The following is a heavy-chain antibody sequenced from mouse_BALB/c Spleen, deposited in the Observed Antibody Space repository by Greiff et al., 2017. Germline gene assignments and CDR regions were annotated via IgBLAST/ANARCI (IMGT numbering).Heavy chain of an antibody. J-gene: IGHJ2*01. D-gene: IGHD2-1*01. V-gene: IGHV1-69*01. CDR2: IDTSDSYT. Sequence: QVQLQQPGAELVMPGASVKMSCKASGYTFTDYWMHWVKQRPGQGLEWIGAIDTSDSYTSYNQKFKGKATLTVDESSSTAYMQLSSLTSEDSAVYYCARSVAGNYFFDYWGQGTTLTVSS. CDR3: ARSVAGNYFFDY. CDR1: GYTFTDYW.